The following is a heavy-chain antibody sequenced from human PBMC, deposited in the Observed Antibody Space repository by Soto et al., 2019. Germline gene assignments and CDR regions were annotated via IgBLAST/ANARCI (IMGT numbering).Heavy chain of an antibody. Sequence: VASVKVSCKASGGTFSSYAISWVRQAPGQGLEWMGGIIPIFGTANYAQKFQGRVTITADESTSTAYMELSSLRSEDTAVYYCASLAYGSGSYPYYFDYWGQGTLVTVSS. J-gene: IGHJ4*02. CDR1: GGTFSSYA. CDR3: ASLAYGSGSYPYYFDY. D-gene: IGHD3-10*01. V-gene: IGHV1-69*13. CDR2: IIPIFGTA.